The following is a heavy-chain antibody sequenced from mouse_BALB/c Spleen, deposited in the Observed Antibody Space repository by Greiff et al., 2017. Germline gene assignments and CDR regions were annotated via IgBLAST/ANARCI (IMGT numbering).Heavy chain of an antibody. Sequence: EVHLVESGGDLVKPGGSLKLSCAASGFTFSSYGMSWVRQSPDKRLEWVATISSGGSYTYYPDSVKGRFTISRDNAKNTLYLQMSSLKSEDTAMYYCARHGNYYWGQGTTLTVSS. V-gene: IGHV5-6*01. CDR3: ARHGNYY. CDR1: GFTFSSYG. J-gene: IGHJ2*01. CDR2: ISSGGSYT. D-gene: IGHD2-1*01.